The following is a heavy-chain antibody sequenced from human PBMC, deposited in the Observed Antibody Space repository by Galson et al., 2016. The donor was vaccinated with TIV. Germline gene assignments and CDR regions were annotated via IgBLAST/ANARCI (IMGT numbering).Heavy chain of an antibody. CDR1: GGSISNGDYY. V-gene: IGHV4-30-4*01. J-gene: IGHJ3*02. CDR3: ARDSGKYYHACDI. Sequence: TLSLTCSVFGGSISNGDYYWSWIRQPPGKGLEWIGNIYYSGSTNLNPSLRSRLTMSVDRSRNLFSLNLYSVTAADTAVYDCARDSGKYYHACDIWGQGTMVAVSS. CDR2: IYYSGST. D-gene: IGHD1-14*01.